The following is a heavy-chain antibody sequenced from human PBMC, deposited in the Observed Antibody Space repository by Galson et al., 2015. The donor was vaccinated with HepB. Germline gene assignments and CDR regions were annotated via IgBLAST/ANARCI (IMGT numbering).Heavy chain of an antibody. CDR1: GYTFTSYA. Sequence: SVKVSCKASGYTFTSYAMNWVRQAPGQGLEWMGWINTNTGNPTYAQGFTGRFVFSLDTSVSTAYLQISSLKAEDTAVYYCARVSQQPSPIFGVVISRFDPWGQGTLVTVSS. CDR3: ARVSQQPSPIFGVVISRFDP. D-gene: IGHD3-3*01. J-gene: IGHJ5*02. CDR2: INTNTGNP. V-gene: IGHV7-4-1*02.